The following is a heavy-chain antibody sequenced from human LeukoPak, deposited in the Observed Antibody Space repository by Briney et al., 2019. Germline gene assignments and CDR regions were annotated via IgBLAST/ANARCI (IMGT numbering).Heavy chain of an antibody. Sequence: PGRSLRLSCAASGFTFDDYAMHWVRQAPGKGLEWVSGISWNSGSIGYADSVKGRFTISRDNAKNSLYLQMNSLRAEDTALYYCAKDRMAVDRGLFDYWGQGTLVTVSS. V-gene: IGHV3-9*01. J-gene: IGHJ4*02. CDR2: ISWNSGSI. CDR1: GFTFDDYA. D-gene: IGHD1-14*01. CDR3: AKDRMAVDRGLFDY.